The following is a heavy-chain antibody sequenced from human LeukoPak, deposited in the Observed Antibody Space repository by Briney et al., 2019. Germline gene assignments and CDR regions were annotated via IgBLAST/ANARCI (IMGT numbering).Heavy chain of an antibody. J-gene: IGHJ4*02. Sequence: SQTLSLTCAVSGDSVSSSTAAWNWIRQSPSRGLEWLGRTYYRSKWKNDYAVSVKSRIIINPDTSKNQFSLQLKSVTPEDSAIYYCARNTGSPFDYWGQGTLVTVSS. V-gene: IGHV6-1*01. D-gene: IGHD1-26*01. CDR1: GDSVSSSTAA. CDR2: TYYRSKWKN. CDR3: ARNTGSPFDY.